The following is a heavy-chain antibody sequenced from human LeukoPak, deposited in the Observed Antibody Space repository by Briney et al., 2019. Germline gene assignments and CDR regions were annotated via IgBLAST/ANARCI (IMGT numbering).Heavy chain of an antibody. V-gene: IGHV4-59*01. CDR1: GGSISSYY. J-gene: IGHJ6*03. CDR2: IYYSGST. D-gene: IGHD2-8*01. CDR3: ARGLMELPYDDYYMDV. Sequence: SETLSLTCTVSGGSISSYYWSLIRQPPGKGLEWIGDIYYSGSTNYNPSLKSRVTISVDTSKNQFSLKLSSVTAADTAVYYCARGLMELPYDDYYMDVWGKGTTVTVSS.